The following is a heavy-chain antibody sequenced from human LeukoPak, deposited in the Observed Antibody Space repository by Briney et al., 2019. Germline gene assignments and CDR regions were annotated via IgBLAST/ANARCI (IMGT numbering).Heavy chain of an antibody. Sequence: SETLSLTCTVSGGSISSSSYYWGWIRQPPGKGLEWIGSIYYSGSTYYNPSLKSRVTISVDTSKNQFSLKLSSVTAADTAVYYCASHAPEGEDLYYDFWSGYYGYYGMDVWGQGTTVTVSS. V-gene: IGHV4-39*01. CDR2: IYYSGST. CDR1: GGSISSSSYY. D-gene: IGHD3-3*01. J-gene: IGHJ6*02. CDR3: ASHAPEGEDLYYDFWSGYYGYYGMDV.